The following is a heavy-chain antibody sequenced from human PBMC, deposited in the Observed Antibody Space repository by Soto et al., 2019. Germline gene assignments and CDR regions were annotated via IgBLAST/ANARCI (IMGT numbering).Heavy chain of an antibody. Sequence: QVQLVQSGSEVKKPGASVRVTCKASGYTFRNYGISWVREAPGQGLEWMGGVSAYNRNSNYAQKFEDRVIMTADTATSTAYLELRGLRSDDTAIYYCARDRQWEPLLYWGQGTLVTVSS. CDR1: GYTFRNYG. V-gene: IGHV1-18*01. CDR3: ARDRQWEPLLY. CDR2: VSAYNRNS. D-gene: IGHD1-26*01. J-gene: IGHJ4*02.